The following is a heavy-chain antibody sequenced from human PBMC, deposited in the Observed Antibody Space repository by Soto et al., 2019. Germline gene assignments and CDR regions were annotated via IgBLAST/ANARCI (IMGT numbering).Heavy chain of an antibody. CDR2: IIHIFGTA. J-gene: IGHJ6*02. V-gene: IGHV1-69*13. Sequence: ASVKVSCKASGGTFSSYAISWVRQAPGQGLEWMGGIIHIFGTANHAQKFQGRVTITADESTSTAYMELSSLRSEDTAVYYCASPVLGGSSSGARDYYYGMDVWGQGTTVTVSS. CDR3: ASPVLGGSSSGARDYYYGMDV. CDR1: GGTFSSYA. D-gene: IGHD6-6*01.